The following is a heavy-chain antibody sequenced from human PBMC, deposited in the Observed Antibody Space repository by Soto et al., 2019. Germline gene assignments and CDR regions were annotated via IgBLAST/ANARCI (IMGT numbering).Heavy chain of an antibody. Sequence: QLQLQESGSGLVKPSQTLSLTCAVSGGSISSGGYSWSWIRQPPGKGLEWIGYIYHSGNTYYNPPLKRRVTISVDRSKNQFSLKLSSVTAADKAVYYCARDGVGYGSGSFDSWGQGTLVTVSS. CDR2: IYHSGNT. CDR3: ARDGVGYGSGSFDS. V-gene: IGHV4-30-2*01. J-gene: IGHJ4*02. CDR1: GGSISSGGYS. D-gene: IGHD3-10*01.